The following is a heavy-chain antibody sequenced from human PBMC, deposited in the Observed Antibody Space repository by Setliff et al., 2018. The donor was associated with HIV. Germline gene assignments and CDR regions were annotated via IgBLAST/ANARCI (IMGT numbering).Heavy chain of an antibody. CDR1: GDSISGYY. Sequence: LSLTCTVSGDSISGYYWSWVRQPPGKGLEWIGYVYYSGSTNYTPSLKSRVTLSFDTSKNNFSLNLNSVTATDTAVYYCARGLKGGGYYFDYWGQGMLVTVSS. J-gene: IGHJ4*01. V-gene: IGHV4-59*01. D-gene: IGHD1-26*01. CDR2: VYYSGST. CDR3: ARGLKGGGYYFDY.